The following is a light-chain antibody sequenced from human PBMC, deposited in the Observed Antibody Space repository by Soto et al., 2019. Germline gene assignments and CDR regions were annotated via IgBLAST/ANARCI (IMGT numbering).Light chain of an antibody. CDR2: GAS. CDR3: QQSYSTPRT. V-gene: IGKV3-15*01. CDR1: QSVNSK. J-gene: IGKJ1*01. Sequence: EIVMTQSPATLSVSPGERVSLSCRASQSVNSKLAWYQQKPGQAPRLLIYGASSLQSGVPSRFSGSGSGTDFTLTISSLQPEDFATYYCQQSYSTPRTFGQGTKVDNK.